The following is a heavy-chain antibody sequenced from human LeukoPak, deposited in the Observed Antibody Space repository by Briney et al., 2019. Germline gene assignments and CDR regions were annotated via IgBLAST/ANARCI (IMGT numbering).Heavy chain of an antibody. V-gene: IGHV3-48*03. Sequence: GGSLRLSCAASGFTFSDYQMNWVRQAPGKGLEWISYISSSGTTIYYADSVKGRFTISRDNAKNSLYLQLNNLRVEDTAVYYCARGYSSSWYPNWFDPWGQGTLVTVSS. J-gene: IGHJ5*02. CDR2: ISSSGTTI. CDR1: GFTFSDYQ. D-gene: IGHD6-13*01. CDR3: ARGYSSSWYPNWFDP.